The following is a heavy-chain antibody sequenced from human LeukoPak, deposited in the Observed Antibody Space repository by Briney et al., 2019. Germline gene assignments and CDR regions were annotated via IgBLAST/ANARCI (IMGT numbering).Heavy chain of an antibody. J-gene: IGHJ6*03. D-gene: IGHD6-13*01. V-gene: IGHV1-2*02. CDR3: ARSQFRAAAGYYYYYNMHV. Sequence: ASVKVSCKASGYTFTGYYMHWVRQAPGQGLEWMGGINTNSGGTNYAQEFQGRVTMTRDTSISTAYMELSRLRSYDTAVYYCARSQFRAAAGYYYYYNMHVWGKGTTVTVSS. CDR2: INTNSGGT. CDR1: GYTFTGYY.